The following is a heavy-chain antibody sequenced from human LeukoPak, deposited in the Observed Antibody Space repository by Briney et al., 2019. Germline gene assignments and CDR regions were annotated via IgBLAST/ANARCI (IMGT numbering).Heavy chain of an antibody. J-gene: IGHJ4*02. CDR2: INPSGGST. Sequence: GGSLRLSCAASGFTFSSYVMHWVRQAPGQGLEWMGIINPSGGSTSYAQKFQGRVTMTRDMSTSTVYMELSSLRSEDTAVYYCARTYGGYSYYDYWGQGTLVTVSS. CDR1: GFTFSSYV. CDR3: ARTYGGYSYYDY. D-gene: IGHD5-18*01. V-gene: IGHV1-46*01.